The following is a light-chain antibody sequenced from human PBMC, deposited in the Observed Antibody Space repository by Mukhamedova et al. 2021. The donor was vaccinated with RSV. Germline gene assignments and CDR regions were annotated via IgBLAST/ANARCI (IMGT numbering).Light chain of an antibody. V-gene: IGKV1-16*02. Sequence: TLTCRASQVISNYLAWFHQRPGKAPKSLIYGASSLQSGVPSKFSGSGSGTDFTLTISSLQPEDSGIYYCQQYYSYPLTFGGGT. CDR3: QQYYSYPLT. CDR2: GAS. CDR1: QVISNY. J-gene: IGKJ4*01.